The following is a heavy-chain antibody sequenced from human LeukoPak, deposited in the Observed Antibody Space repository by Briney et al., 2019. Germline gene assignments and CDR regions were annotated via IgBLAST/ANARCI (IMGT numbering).Heavy chain of an antibody. Sequence: ASVKVSCKASGYTFTSYAMNWVRQAPGQGLEWMGWISAYNGNTNYAQKLQGRVTMTTDTSTSTAYMEMRSLRSDDTAVYYCARGGPRTLRRESDYWGQGTLVTVSS. CDR2: ISAYNGNT. J-gene: IGHJ4*02. V-gene: IGHV1-18*01. D-gene: IGHD2-2*01. CDR3: ARGGPRTLRRESDY. CDR1: GYTFTSYA.